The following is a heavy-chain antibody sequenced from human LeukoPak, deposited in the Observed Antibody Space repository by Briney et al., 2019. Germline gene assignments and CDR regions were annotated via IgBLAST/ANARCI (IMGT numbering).Heavy chain of an antibody. V-gene: IGHV4-61*02. CDR1: GGSISSGSYY. Sequence: SETLSLTCTVSGGSISSGSYYWRWIRQPAGKGLEWVGRIYTSGSTNYNPSLKSRVTISVDTTKNKFSLKLSSVTAADTAVYYCARAERYCSGGSCSFDAFDIWGQGTMVTVSS. D-gene: IGHD2-15*01. CDR3: ARAERYCSGGSCSFDAFDI. CDR2: IYTSGST. J-gene: IGHJ3*02.